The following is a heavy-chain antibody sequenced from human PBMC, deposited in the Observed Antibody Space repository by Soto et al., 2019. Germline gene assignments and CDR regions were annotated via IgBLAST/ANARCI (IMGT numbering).Heavy chain of an antibody. J-gene: IGHJ4*01. CDR3: ERNSTSATKDY. CDR1: GYSFTTYW. D-gene: IGHD1-1*01. V-gene: IGHV5-51*01. Sequence: GESLKISCKGSGYSFTTYWIAWVRQMPGKGLEWVGIIYPGDSDTRYSPSFEGHVTISVDKSISTAFLQWSSLKASDNAIYYCERNSTSATKDYWGQGNLVTVSS. CDR2: IYPGDSDT.